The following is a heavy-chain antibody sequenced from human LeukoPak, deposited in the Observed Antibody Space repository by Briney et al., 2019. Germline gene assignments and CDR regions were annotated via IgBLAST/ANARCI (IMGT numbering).Heavy chain of an antibody. V-gene: IGHV4-4*07. J-gene: IGHJ4*02. CDR1: GASVITKY. CDR2: IYSSGST. CDR3: ARAARRDDYVDY. Sequence: SETLSLTCTVSGASVITKYWSWIRQPAGKGLEWIGRIYSSGSTTYNPSPKSRVSMSLDRSKNQFSLNLTSLTAADTAVYYCARAARRDDYVDYWGQGTLVTVSS. D-gene: IGHD3-16*01.